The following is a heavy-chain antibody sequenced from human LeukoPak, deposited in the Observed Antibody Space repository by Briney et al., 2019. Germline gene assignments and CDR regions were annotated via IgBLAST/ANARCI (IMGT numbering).Heavy chain of an antibody. CDR3: ARDGGSGIRYDNYIYYGMDV. D-gene: IGHD3-16*01. CDR1: GFTVSSNY. J-gene: IGHJ6*02. CDR2: IYSGGST. Sequence: GGSLRLSCAASGFTVSSNYMSWVRQAPGKGLEWVSVIYSGGSTYYADSVKGRFTISRDNSKNTVDLQMDSLRVEDTAVYFCARDGGSGIRYDNYIYYGMDVWGQGTTVTVSS. V-gene: IGHV3-66*01.